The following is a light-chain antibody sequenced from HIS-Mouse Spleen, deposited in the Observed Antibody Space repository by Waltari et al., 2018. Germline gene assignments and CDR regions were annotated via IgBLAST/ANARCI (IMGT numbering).Light chain of an antibody. CDR3: QQLNSYPPP. J-gene: IGKJ1*01. CDR1: QGISSY. V-gene: IGKV1-9*01. CDR2: AAS. Sequence: DIQLTQSPSFLSASVGDRVTITCRAAQGISSYLAWYQKKPRKGPKRLIYAASTWQSGVPSRFSGSGSVTAFTLTIRSLQPEDFATYYCQQLNSYPPPFGPGPKVEI.